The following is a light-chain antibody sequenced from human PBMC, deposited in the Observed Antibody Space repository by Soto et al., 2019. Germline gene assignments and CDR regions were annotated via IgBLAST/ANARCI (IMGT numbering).Light chain of an antibody. CDR3: QQYNTYSWT. J-gene: IGKJ1*01. CDR1: QSISNR. V-gene: IGKV1-5*03. Sequence: DIQMTQFPSTLPASVGDIVTITCRASQSISNRLAWFQQKSGEAPNLLIHKASSLESGVPSRFSGSGSGTEFTLTISSLQPDDFATYYCQQYNTYSWTFGQGTKVEIK. CDR2: KAS.